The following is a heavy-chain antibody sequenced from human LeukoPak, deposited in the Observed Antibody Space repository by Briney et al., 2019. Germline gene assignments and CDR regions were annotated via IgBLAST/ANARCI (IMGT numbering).Heavy chain of an antibody. V-gene: IGHV3-30*02. CDR3: AKDLGPSYDSSGYYLDY. CDR2: IRYDGSNK. J-gene: IGHJ4*02. CDR1: GFTFSSYG. Sequence: GGSLRLSCAASGFTFSSYGMHWVRQAPGKGLEWVAFIRYDGSNKYYADSVKGRFTISRDNSKNTLYLQMNSLRAEDTAVYYCAKDLGPSYDSSGYYLDYWGQGTLVTVSS. D-gene: IGHD3-22*01.